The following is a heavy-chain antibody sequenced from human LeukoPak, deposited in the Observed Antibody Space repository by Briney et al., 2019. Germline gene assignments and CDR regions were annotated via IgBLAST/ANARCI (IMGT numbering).Heavy chain of an antibody. CDR3: ASCPSHSSSAGGDYYMDV. CDR2: INTNTGNP. Sequence: ASVKVSCKASGYTFTSYAMNWVRQAPGQGLEWMGWINTNTGNPTYAQGFTGRFVFSLDTSVSTAYLQISSLKAEDTAVYYCASCPSHSSSAGGDYYMDVWGKGTTVTVSS. J-gene: IGHJ6*03. D-gene: IGHD6-6*01. V-gene: IGHV7-4-1*02. CDR1: GYTFTSYA.